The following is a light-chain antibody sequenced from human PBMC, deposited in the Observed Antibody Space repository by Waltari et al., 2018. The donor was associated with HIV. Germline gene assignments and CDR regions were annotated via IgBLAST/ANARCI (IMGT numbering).Light chain of an antibody. Sequence: QSVLTQPPSASGTPGQRVTIPCSGSSSNLGTNTVHWYQHLPGPAPKLLIYSNNQRPSGVPDRFSASKSGTSASLAISGLRSEDEAEYYCAAWDENLNGLFGGGTKLTVL. CDR3: AAWDENLNGL. J-gene: IGLJ3*02. CDR1: SSNLGTNT. V-gene: IGLV1-44*01. CDR2: SNN.